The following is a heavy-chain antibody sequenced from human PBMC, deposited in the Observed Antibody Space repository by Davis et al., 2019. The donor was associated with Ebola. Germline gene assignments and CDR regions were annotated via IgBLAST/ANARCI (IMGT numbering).Heavy chain of an antibody. CDR1: GYTFTSYG. J-gene: IGHJ5*01. CDR3: ARDRLELLLLGNWFDP. CDR2: IIPILGIA. Sequence: SVKVSCKASGYTFTSYGISWVRQAPGQGLEWMGRIIPILGIANYAQKFQGRVTITADESTSTAYMELSSLRSEDTAVYYCARDRLELLLLGNWFDPWGQGTLVTVSS. V-gene: IGHV1-69*04. D-gene: IGHD1-7*01.